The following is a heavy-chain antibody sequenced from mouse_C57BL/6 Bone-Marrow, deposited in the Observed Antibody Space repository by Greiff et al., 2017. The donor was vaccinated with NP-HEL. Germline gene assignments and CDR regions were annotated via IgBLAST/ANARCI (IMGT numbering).Heavy chain of an antibody. V-gene: IGHV1-55*01. J-gene: IGHJ1*03. CDR3: AREGGVTTPFDV. CDR2: IYPGSGST. Sequence: QVQLQQPGAELVKPGASVKMSCKASGYTFPSYWITWVKQRPGQGLEWIGDIYPGSGSTNYNEKFKSKATLTVDTSSSTAYMQLSSLTSEDSAVYYCAREGGVTTPFDVWGTGTTVTVSS. CDR1: GYTFPSYW. D-gene: IGHD2-2*01.